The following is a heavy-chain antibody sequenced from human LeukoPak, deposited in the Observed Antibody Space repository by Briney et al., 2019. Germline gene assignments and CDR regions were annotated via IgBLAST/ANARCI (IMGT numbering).Heavy chain of an antibody. V-gene: IGHV3-30*18. CDR1: GFTFSSYG. D-gene: IGHD3-10*01. CDR3: AKRSHDDSGTFDY. J-gene: IGHJ4*02. Sequence: GGSLRLSCAASGFTFSSYGMHWVRQAPGKGLEWVAVISYDGSNKYYADSVKGRFTISRDNSKNTLQMNSLRAEDTAIYYCAKRSHDDSGTFDYWGQGTLVTVSS. CDR2: ISYDGSNK.